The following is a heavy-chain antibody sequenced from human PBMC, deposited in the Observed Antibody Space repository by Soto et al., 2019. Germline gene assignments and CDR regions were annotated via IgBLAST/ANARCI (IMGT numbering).Heavy chain of an antibody. J-gene: IGHJ4*02. Sequence: GGSLRLSCAASGFTFSSYAMSWVRQAPGKGLEWVSAISGSGGSTYYADSVKGRFTISRDNSKNTLYLQMNSLRAEDTAVYYCAKDSSSYYYDSSDRWLGYWGQGTLGTV. CDR2: ISGSGGST. CDR1: GFTFSSYA. V-gene: IGHV3-23*01. CDR3: AKDSSSYYYDSSDRWLGY. D-gene: IGHD3-22*01.